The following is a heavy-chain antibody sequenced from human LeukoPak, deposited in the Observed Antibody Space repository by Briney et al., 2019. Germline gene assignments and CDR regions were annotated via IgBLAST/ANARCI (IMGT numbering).Heavy chain of an antibody. Sequence: SETLSLTCTVSGGSISSYYWSRIRQPPGKGLEWVGYIYYSGSTNYNPSLKSRVTISVDTSKNQFSLKLSSVTAADTAVYYCAWGEIPDSVDYWGQGTLVTVSS. J-gene: IGHJ4*02. D-gene: IGHD3-16*01. V-gene: IGHV4-59*01. CDR2: IYYSGST. CDR1: GGSISSYY. CDR3: AWGEIPDSVDY.